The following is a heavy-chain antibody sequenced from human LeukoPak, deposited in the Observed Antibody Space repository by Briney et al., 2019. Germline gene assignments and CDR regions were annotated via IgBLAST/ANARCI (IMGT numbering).Heavy chain of an antibody. Sequence: SETLSLSCTVSGGSTSSSIYYWAWIRQPPGKGPEWIGSINYGGTTYYHPSLKSRVTMSVDTSKNQFSLKLTSVTAADTAVYYCARPGGPVDPWGQGTLVTVSS. CDR2: INYGGTT. V-gene: IGHV4-39*01. CDR1: GGSTSSSIYY. D-gene: IGHD3-10*01. CDR3: ARPGGPVDP. J-gene: IGHJ5*02.